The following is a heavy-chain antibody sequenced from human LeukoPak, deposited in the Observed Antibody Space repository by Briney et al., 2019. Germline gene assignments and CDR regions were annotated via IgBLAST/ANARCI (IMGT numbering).Heavy chain of an antibody. CDR2: INPSGGST. CDR3: ARSDIAAAGIYWYFDL. CDR1: GYXFTSYY. D-gene: IGHD6-13*01. V-gene: IGHV1-46*01. Sequence: GASVKVSCKASGYXFTSYYIHWVRQAPGQGLEWMGIINPSGGSTSYAQKSQGRVTLTRDTSTSTVYMELSSLTSEDTAVYYCARSDIAAAGIYWYFDLWGRGTLVTVSS. J-gene: IGHJ2*01.